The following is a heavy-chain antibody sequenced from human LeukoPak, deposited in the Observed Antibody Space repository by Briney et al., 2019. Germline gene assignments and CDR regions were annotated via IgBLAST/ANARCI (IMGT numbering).Heavy chain of an antibody. CDR2: INQDGSEK. V-gene: IGHV3-7*01. Sequence: GGSLRLSCAASGFTFSSFWMTWVRQAPGEGLEWVANINQDGSEKYYVDSVKGRFTISRDNAKNSVYLQMNSLRAEDTAVYYCARDGGVSGYDLLDYWGQGTLVTVSS. D-gene: IGHD5-12*01. CDR1: GFTFSSFW. J-gene: IGHJ4*02. CDR3: ARDGGVSGYDLLDY.